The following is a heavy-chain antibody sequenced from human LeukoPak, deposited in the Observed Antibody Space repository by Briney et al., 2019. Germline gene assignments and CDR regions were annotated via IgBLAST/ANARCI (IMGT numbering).Heavy chain of an antibody. J-gene: IGHJ4*02. CDR2: IKKDGSEK. D-gene: IGHD5-18*01. Sequence: GGSLRLSCAASGFTFSSHWMSWVRQAPGKGLEWVANIKKDGSEKYYVDSVKGRFTISRDNAKTSLYLQVNSLRAEDTAVYYCARHLSGVTGYTYSRGIDYWGQGTLVTVSS. CDR1: GFTFSSHW. CDR3: ARHLSGVTGYTYSRGIDY. V-gene: IGHV3-7*01.